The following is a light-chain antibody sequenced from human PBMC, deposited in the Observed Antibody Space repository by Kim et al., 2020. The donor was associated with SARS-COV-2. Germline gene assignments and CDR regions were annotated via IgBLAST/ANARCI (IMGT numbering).Light chain of an antibody. CDR1: NNVVGIPA. J-gene: IGLJ3*02. CDR2: RKN. V-gene: IGLV10-54*01. Sequence: RAATVTVTRSNNVVGIPAADCMKQRQGHPPKILSDRKNNRPSRISKRLSAFRSGNTASLTITGLQPEDEADYYCSAWDPRLSEWVFGAATQLTVL. CDR3: SAWDPRLSEWV.